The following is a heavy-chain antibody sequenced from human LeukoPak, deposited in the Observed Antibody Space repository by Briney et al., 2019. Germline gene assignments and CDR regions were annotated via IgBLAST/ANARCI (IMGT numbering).Heavy chain of an antibody. CDR2: IYPGDSDT. CDR1: GYSFTSYW. CDR3: ARRGYYDSSGSHYFDY. D-gene: IGHD3-22*01. J-gene: IGHJ4*02. V-gene: IGHV5-51*01. Sequence: GESLKISCKGSGYSFTSYWIGWVRQMPGKGLEWMGIIYPGDSDTRYSPSFQGQVTISADRSISTAYLQWSSLKASDTAMYYCARRGYYDSSGSHYFDYWDQGTLVTVSS.